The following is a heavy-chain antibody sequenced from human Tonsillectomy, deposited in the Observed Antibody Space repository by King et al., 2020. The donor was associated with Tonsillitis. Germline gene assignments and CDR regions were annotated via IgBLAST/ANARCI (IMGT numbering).Heavy chain of an antibody. CDR3: ARVAKTSGYDVYYFDY. CDR2: IIPPSRTT. V-gene: IGHV1-69*01. Sequence: VQLVESGGEVKKPGSSVRVSCRASGGTFTSYAIIWVRQAPGQGLEWMGGIIPPSRTTNYAQKFQGRVTITADESTGTVYMDLSSLRSEDTAVYFCARVAKTSGYDVYYFDYWGQGTLVTVSS. J-gene: IGHJ4*02. D-gene: IGHD5-12*01. CDR1: GGTFTSYA.